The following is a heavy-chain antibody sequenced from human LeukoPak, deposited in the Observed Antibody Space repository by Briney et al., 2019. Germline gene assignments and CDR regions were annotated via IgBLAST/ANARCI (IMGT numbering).Heavy chain of an antibody. V-gene: IGHV4-4*07. Sequence: SETLSLTCTVSGGSVRSDYWSWIRQPAGKGLEWIGRIYTSGSTNYNPSLKSRVTMSVDTSKNQFSLKLSSVTAADTAVYYCAGTYYYDSSGYYPHIDYWGQGTLVTVSS. J-gene: IGHJ4*02. CDR2: IYTSGST. CDR3: AGTYYYDSSGYYPHIDY. D-gene: IGHD3-22*01. CDR1: GGSVRSDY.